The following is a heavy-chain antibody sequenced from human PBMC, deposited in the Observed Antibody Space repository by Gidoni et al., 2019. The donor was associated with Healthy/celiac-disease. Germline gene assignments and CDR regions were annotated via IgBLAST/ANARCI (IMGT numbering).Heavy chain of an antibody. Sequence: QVQLQESGPGLVKPSQTLSPTCTASGGSISTGGYYWSWIRQHPGKGLEWIGYIYYSGSTYYNPSLKSRVTISVDTSKNQFSLKLSSVTAADTAVYYCARVFTGWGDYYGMDVWGQGTTVTVSS. CDR3: ARVFTGWGDYYGMDV. CDR1: GGSISTGGYY. J-gene: IGHJ6*02. V-gene: IGHV4-31*03. D-gene: IGHD3-10*01. CDR2: IYYSGST.